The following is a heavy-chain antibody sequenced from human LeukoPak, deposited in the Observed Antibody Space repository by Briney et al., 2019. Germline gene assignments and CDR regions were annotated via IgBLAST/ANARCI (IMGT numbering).Heavy chain of an antibody. Sequence: SETLSLTCTVSGGSISSSSYYWGWIRQPPGKGLEWIGSIYYSGSTNYNPSLKSRVTMSVDTSKNQFSLKLSSVTAADTAVYYCARATYCSSTSCPFYYYYMDVWGKGTTVTVSS. CDR1: GGSISSSSYY. V-gene: IGHV4-39*07. D-gene: IGHD2-2*01. J-gene: IGHJ6*03. CDR2: IYYSGST. CDR3: ARATYCSSTSCPFYYYYMDV.